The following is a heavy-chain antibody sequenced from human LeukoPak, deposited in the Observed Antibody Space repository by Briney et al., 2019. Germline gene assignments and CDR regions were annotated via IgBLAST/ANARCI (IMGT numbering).Heavy chain of an antibody. Sequence: ASVKVSCKASGYTFTGYYMHWVRQAPGQGLEWMGWINPNSGGTNYAQKFQGRVTMIRDTSISTAFMELSRLRSDDTAVYFCARGLELGVYWFDPWGQGTQVTVSS. D-gene: IGHD7-27*01. V-gene: IGHV1-2*02. CDR2: INPNSGGT. CDR3: ARGLELGVYWFDP. J-gene: IGHJ5*02. CDR1: GYTFTGYY.